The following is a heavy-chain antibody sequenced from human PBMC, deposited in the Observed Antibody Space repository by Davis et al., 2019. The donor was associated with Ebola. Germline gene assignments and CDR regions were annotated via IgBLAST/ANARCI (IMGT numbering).Heavy chain of an antibody. CDR3: AKDKGVSLGGMDV. Sequence: PGGSLRLSCAASGFTFDDYAMHWVRQAPGKGLEWVSGISWNSGSIGYADSVKGRFTISRDNAKNSLYLQMNSLRAEDTALYYCAKDKGVSLGGMDVWGQGTTVTVSS. CDR1: GFTFDDYA. D-gene: IGHD2-8*01. J-gene: IGHJ6*02. CDR2: ISWNSGSI. V-gene: IGHV3-9*01.